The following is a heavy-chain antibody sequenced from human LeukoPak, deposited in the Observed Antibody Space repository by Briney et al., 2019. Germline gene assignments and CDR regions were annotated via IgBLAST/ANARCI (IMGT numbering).Heavy chain of an antibody. J-gene: IGHJ4*02. CDR3: ARAPVTSCRGAFCYPFDL. D-gene: IGHD2-21*01. CDR1: GFTFNISA. Sequence: GGSLRLSCAASGFTFNISAMSWVRQVPGKGLEWVSATSSSDDGTYHADSVRGRFTIYRDNFRNTLYLQMNRLRVEDAALYYCARAPVTSCRGAFCYPFDLWGQGVLVTVSS. CDR2: TSSSDDGT. V-gene: IGHV3-23*01.